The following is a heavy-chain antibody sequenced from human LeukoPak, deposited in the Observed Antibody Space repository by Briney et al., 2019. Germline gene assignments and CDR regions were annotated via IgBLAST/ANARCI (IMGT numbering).Heavy chain of an antibody. CDR1: GFTFDDYA. J-gene: IGHJ3*02. D-gene: IGHD2-2*01. Sequence: GGSLRLSCAASGFTFDDYAMHWVRQAPGKGLEWVSGISWNSGSIGYADSVKGRFTISRDNAKNSLYLQMNSLRAEDTALYYCAKDIGRVVVVPAATVPGIGAFDIWGQGTMVTVSS. V-gene: IGHV3-9*01. CDR3: AKDIGRVVVVPAATVPGIGAFDI. CDR2: ISWNSGSI.